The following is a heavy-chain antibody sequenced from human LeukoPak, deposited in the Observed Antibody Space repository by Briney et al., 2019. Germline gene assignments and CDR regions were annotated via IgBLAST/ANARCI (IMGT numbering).Heavy chain of an antibody. D-gene: IGHD3-16*02. CDR2: INSDGSST. Sequence: GGSLRLSCAASGFTFSGYWMHWVRQAPGKGLVWVSRINSDGSSTSYADSVKGRFTISRDNAKNTLYLQMNSLRAEDTAVYYCARAIYDYVWGSYPIDYWGQGTLVTVSS. CDR3: ARAIYDYVWGSYPIDY. V-gene: IGHV3-74*01. CDR1: GFTFSGYW. J-gene: IGHJ4*02.